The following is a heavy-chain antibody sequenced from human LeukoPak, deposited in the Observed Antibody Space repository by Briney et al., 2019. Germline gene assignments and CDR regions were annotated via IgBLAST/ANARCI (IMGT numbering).Heavy chain of an antibody. J-gene: IGHJ4*02. Sequence: SETLSLTCNVSGGSISSSSYHWGWIRQPPEKGLEWIGNIYNSGSTYYNPSLKSRVTISVDTSKKQFSLKLSSVTAADTAIYYCATYSSSWSCFDYWGQGTLVTVSS. CDR1: GGSISSSSYH. D-gene: IGHD6-13*01. CDR3: ATYSSSWSCFDY. CDR2: IYNSGST. V-gene: IGHV4-39*01.